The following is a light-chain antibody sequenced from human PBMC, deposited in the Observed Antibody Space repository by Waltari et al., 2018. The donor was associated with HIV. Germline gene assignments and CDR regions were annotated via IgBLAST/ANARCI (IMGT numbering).Light chain of an antibody. Sequence: DVVMTQSPDALAVSLGERATINCKATHRVFYTPNAKNYIAWYQQRPGQAPKLLIYWATTREFGVSARFSGSGSGTNFTLTITSLQAEDVAVYYCQQYYSPPPTFGQGTKVEIK. CDR2: WAT. J-gene: IGKJ1*01. V-gene: IGKV4-1*01. CDR1: HRVFYTPNAKNY. CDR3: QQYYSPPPT.